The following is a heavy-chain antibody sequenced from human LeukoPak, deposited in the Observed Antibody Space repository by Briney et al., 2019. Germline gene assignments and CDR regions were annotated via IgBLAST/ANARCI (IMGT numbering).Heavy chain of an antibody. CDR3: AKLLRAGRVLTISLES. CDR2: MSGNGGNT. J-gene: IGHJ5*01. D-gene: IGHD3-10*01. Sequence: GGSLRLSWAASGFTFSSYAMHWVRQAPGKGLEWVSVMSGNGGNTHYADAVKGRFTISRDNSKNTLYLQMNSLRAEDTAVYYCAKLLRAGRVLTISLESWGQGTLVTVSS. CDR1: GFTFSSYA. V-gene: IGHV3-23*01.